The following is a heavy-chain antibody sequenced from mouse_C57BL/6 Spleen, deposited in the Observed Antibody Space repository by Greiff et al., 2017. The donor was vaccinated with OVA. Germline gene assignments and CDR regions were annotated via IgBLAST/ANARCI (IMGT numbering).Heavy chain of an antibody. CDR2: ISGGGGNT. V-gene: IGHV5-9*01. CDR3: ARTGGYDPAWFAY. CDR1: GFTFSSYT. J-gene: IGHJ3*01. D-gene: IGHD2-2*01. Sequence: DVKLVESGGGLVKPGGSLKLSCAASGFTFSSYTMSWVRQTPEKRLEWVATISGGGGNTYYPDSVKGRFTISRDNAKNTLYLQMSNLRSEDTALYYCARTGGYDPAWFAYWGQGTLVTVSA.